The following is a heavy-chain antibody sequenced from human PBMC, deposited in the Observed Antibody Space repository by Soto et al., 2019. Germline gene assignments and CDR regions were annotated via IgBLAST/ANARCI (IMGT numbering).Heavy chain of an antibody. CDR2: IYWDDDK. V-gene: IGHV2-5*02. CDR3: EHRRGGHVPNWFDP. CDR1: GFSLSTSGVG. D-gene: IGHD2-15*01. Sequence: QITLKESGPTLVKPTQTLTLTCTFSGFSLSTSGVGVGWIRQPPGKALEWLALIYWDDDKRYSPSLKSRLTITKDTSKNQVVLKRTNMDPVDTATYYCEHRRGGHVPNWFDPWGQGTLVTGSS. J-gene: IGHJ5*02.